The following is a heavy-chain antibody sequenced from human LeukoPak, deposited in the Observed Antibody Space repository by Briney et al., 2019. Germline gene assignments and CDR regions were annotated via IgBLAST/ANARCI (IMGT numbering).Heavy chain of an antibody. CDR1: AFIFTTES. CDR3: LRHFRSRRKLPTLDY. J-gene: IGHJ4*02. Sequence: PGGSLRLSCAAYAFIFTTESMGCDRQAPGKGLEWVALVWSDGNGKFYADSVKGRFTISRDNSKNTLYLQMSSLRAEDTSVYYWLRHFRSRRKLPTLDYWGQGTLVTVSS. D-gene: IGHD1-14*01. V-gene: IGHV3-33*01. CDR2: VWSDGNGK.